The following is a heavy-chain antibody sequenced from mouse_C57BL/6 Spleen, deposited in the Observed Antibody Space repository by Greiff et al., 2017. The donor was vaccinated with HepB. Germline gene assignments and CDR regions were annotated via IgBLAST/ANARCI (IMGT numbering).Heavy chain of an antibody. D-gene: IGHD2-1*01. CDR3: ARVYGKVYAMDY. J-gene: IGHJ4*01. Sequence: QVQLQQPGAELVKPGASVKLSCKASGYTFTSYWMHWVKQRPGQGLEWIGMIHHNSGSTNYKEKFKSKATLTVDKPSSTAYMQLNSLTSEDSAVYYCARVYGKVYAMDYWGQGTSVTVSS. V-gene: IGHV1-64*01. CDR2: IHHNSGST. CDR1: GYTFTSYW.